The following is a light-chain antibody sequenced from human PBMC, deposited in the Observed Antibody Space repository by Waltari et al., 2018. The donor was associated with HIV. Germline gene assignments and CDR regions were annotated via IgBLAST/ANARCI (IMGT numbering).Light chain of an antibody. CDR2: EVS. Sequence: QSALTQPASVSGSPGPSITISCTGTSSDVGCHNSVSWYQQTPGKAPKLLIYEVSNRPSGVSNRFSGSKSGNTASMTISGLQAEDEADYYCNSYRSSTTPCVFGTGTKVTVL. CDR3: NSYRSSTTPCV. J-gene: IGLJ1*01. CDR1: SSDVGCHNS. V-gene: IGLV2-14*01.